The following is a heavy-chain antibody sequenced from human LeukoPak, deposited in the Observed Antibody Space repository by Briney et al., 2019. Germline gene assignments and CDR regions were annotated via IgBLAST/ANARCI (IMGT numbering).Heavy chain of an antibody. J-gene: IGHJ4*02. CDR3: ASSVWWPYYFDY. CDR2: IYYDGST. V-gene: IGHV4-39*02. D-gene: IGHD4/OR15-4a*01. CDR1: GGSIRGNGYY. Sequence: SETLSLTCTVSGGSIRGNGYYWGWIRQAPGKGLEWIGSIYYDGSTYCNPSLKSRVTISVDTPKNYFSLKLSSVTAADTAVYYCASSVWWPYYFDYWGQGTLVTVSS.